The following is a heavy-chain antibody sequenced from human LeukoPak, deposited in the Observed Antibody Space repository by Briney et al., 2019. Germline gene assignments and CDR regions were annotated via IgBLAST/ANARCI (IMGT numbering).Heavy chain of an antibody. CDR2: IYTSGST. D-gene: IGHD6-13*01. CDR1: GGSISSYY. V-gene: IGHV4-4*07. CDR3: ARATYSSSWGDAFGI. Sequence: MSSETLSLTCTVSGGSISSYYWSWIRQPAGKGLEWIGRIYTSGSTNYNPSLKSRVTMSVDTSKNQFSLKLSSVTAADTAVYYCARATYSSSWGDAFGIWGQGTMVTVSS. J-gene: IGHJ3*02.